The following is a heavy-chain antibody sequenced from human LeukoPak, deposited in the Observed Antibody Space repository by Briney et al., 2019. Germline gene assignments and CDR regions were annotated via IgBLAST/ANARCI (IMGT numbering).Heavy chain of an antibody. V-gene: IGHV4-34*01. D-gene: IGHD6-13*01. CDR2: INHSGST. CDR3: ATIKGAAGTREGDYYYGMDV. Sequence: SETLSLTCAVYGGSFSGYYWSWLRQPPGKGLEWIGEINHSGSTNYNPSLKGRVTISVDTSKNQFSLKLSSVTAADTAVYYCATIKGAAGTREGDYYYGMDVWGQGTTVTVSS. J-gene: IGHJ6*02. CDR1: GGSFSGYY.